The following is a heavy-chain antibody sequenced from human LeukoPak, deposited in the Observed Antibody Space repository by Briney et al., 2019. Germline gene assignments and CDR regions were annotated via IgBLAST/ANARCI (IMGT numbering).Heavy chain of an antibody. Sequence: GESLKISCKGSGYSFTNYWIAWVRLMPGKGLEWMGIIYPGDSDTRYSPSFQGQVTISGDKSINTAYLQWSSLKASDTAMYYCARWRGPYYFDFWGQGTLVTVPS. CDR3: ARWRGPYYFDF. CDR1: GYSFTNYW. CDR2: IYPGDSDT. J-gene: IGHJ4*02. D-gene: IGHD3-10*01. V-gene: IGHV5-51*01.